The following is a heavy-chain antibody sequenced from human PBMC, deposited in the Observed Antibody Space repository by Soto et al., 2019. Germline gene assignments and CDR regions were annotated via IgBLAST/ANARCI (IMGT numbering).Heavy chain of an antibody. D-gene: IGHD5-12*01. Sequence: QVQLVESGGGVVQPGRSLRLSCAASGFTFSSYGMHWVRQAPGKGLEWVALIWYDGSNKYYADSVKGRFTISRDNSKNTLYLQMNSLRAEDTAVYYCARDLNGYSGYDYLGYWGQGTLVTVSS. CDR1: GFTFSSYG. V-gene: IGHV3-30*19. J-gene: IGHJ4*02. CDR3: ARDLNGYSGYDYLGY. CDR2: IWYDGSNK.